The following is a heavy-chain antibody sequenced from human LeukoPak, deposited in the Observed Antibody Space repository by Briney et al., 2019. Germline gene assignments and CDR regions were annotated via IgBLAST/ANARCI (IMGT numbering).Heavy chain of an antibody. V-gene: IGHV4-59*01. Sequence: SETLSLTCTVSGGSISSYYWSWIRQPPGKGLEWIGYIYYSGSTNYSPSLKSRVTISVDTSKNQFSLKLSSVTAADTAVYYCARVLLQGPRDWFDPWGQGTLVTVSS. J-gene: IGHJ5*02. D-gene: IGHD2-15*01. CDR2: IYYSGST. CDR3: ARVLLQGPRDWFDP. CDR1: GGSISSYY.